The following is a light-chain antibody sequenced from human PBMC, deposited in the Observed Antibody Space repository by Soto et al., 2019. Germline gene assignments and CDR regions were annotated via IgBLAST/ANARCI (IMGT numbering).Light chain of an antibody. Sequence: EIVLTQSPATLSLSPGERATLSCRASQSVSSYLAWYQQKPGQAPRLLIYDASNRATGIPARFSGSGSGTDFTLTISSLEPEDFAVYYCQQRSNWPLMYTFGKGPKLEIK. J-gene: IGKJ2*01. CDR3: QQRSNWPLMYT. V-gene: IGKV3-11*01. CDR1: QSVSSY. CDR2: DAS.